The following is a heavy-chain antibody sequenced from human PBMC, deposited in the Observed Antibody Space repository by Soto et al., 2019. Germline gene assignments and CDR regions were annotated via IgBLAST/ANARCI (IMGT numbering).Heavy chain of an antibody. CDR3: ARDLFNGQKVAGKCYGMDV. V-gene: IGHV3-33*01. D-gene: IGHD6-19*01. CDR1: GFSFSSYG. CDR2: IWNDGSNE. J-gene: IGHJ6*02. Sequence: GGSLRLSCKASGFSFSSYGMHWIRQAPGKGLEWLAIIWNDGSNEYYADSVKGRFTISRDNSKNTLYLQLNNLRAEDTAVYYCARDLFNGQKVAGKCYGMDVWGQGTTVTVSS.